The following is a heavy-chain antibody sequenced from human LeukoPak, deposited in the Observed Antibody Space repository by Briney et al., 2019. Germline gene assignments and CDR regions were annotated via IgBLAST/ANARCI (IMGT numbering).Heavy chain of an antibody. J-gene: IGHJ6*03. CDR1: GYTFTSYD. CDR2: MNPNSGNT. CDR3: ARPTQSYYYMDV. Sequence: ASVKVSCKASGYTFTSYDINWVRQATGQGLEWMGWMNPNSGNTGYAQKFQGRVTMTRNTSISTAYMELSSLRSEDTAVYYCARPTQSYYYMDVWGKGTTVTVSS. V-gene: IGHV1-8*01.